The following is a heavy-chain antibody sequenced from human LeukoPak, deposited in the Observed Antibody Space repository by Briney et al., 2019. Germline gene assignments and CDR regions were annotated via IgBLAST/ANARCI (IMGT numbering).Heavy chain of an antibody. D-gene: IGHD3-10*01. CDR3: ARDVYYASGGYGMDV. Sequence: SGTLSLTCGVSGGSISSTNWWSWVRQPPGQGLEWIGEISLSGLTNYNPSLKSRVTMSLDKSKNHLSLNLTSVTAADTAVYYCARDVYYASGGYGMDVWGQGTTVTVSS. V-gene: IGHV4-4*02. CDR1: GGSISSTNW. J-gene: IGHJ6*02. CDR2: ISLSGLT.